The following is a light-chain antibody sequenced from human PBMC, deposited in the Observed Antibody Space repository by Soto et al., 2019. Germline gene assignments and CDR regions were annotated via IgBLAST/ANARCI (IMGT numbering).Light chain of an antibody. CDR1: QSVSNNY. CDR2: GAS. V-gene: IGKV3-20*01. Sequence: EIVLTQSPGTLSLSPGERATLSCRASQSVSNNYLAWYQQKPGQAPRLLIYGASNRATGIPDRFSGSGSGTDFTLTISSLQSEDFAVYYCHQYNSWPPWTFGPGTKVEI. J-gene: IGKJ1*01. CDR3: HQYNSWPPWT.